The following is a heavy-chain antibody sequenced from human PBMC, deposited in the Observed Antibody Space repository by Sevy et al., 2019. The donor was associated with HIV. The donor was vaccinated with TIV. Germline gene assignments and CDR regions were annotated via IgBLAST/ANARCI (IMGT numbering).Heavy chain of an antibody. D-gene: IGHD3-10*01. Sequence: ASVKVSCKVSGYTLTELSMHWVRQAPGKGLEWMGGFDPEDGETIYAQKFQGRVTMTEDTSTDTAYMELSSLRSEDTAVYYCATLIHYGSGSYAYYYYGMDVWGQGTTVTVSS. CDR3: ATLIHYGSGSYAYYYYGMDV. CDR1: GYTLTELS. V-gene: IGHV1-24*01. CDR2: FDPEDGET. J-gene: IGHJ6*02.